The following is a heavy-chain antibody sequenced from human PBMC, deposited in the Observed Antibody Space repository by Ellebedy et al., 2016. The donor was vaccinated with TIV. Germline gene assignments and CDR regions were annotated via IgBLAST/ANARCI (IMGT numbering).Heavy chain of an antibody. D-gene: IGHD1-14*01. V-gene: IGHV3-48*04. J-gene: IGHJ4*02. Sequence: PGGSLRLSCAASGFTFSSYSMNWVRQAPGKGLKWVSYIGSATSVIYYADSVKGRFTISRDNAKNSLYLQMNSVRAEDTAVYYCARDSLPAGFDYWGQGTLVTVSS. CDR1: GFTFSSYS. CDR2: IGSATSVI. CDR3: ARDSLPAGFDY.